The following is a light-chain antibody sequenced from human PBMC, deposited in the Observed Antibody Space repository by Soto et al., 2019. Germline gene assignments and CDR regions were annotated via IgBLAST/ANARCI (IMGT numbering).Light chain of an antibody. Sequence: DIQMTQSPSSLSPSVGARATITCRPSQDISNNLAWHQQKPGKVPKVLIYAASILQSGVPSRFSGSGSGTDFTLTISSLQPEDVATYYCQRYDSAPRTFGQGTKVEIK. J-gene: IGKJ1*01. CDR2: AAS. CDR1: QDISNN. V-gene: IGKV1-27*01. CDR3: QRYDSAPRT.